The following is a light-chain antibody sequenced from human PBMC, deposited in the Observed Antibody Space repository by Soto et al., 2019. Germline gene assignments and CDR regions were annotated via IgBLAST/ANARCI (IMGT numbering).Light chain of an antibody. Sequence: QSALTQSASVSGSPGQSITISCTGTSSDIAVYNYVSWFQQRPGKAPKLMIFEVSNRPSGVSDRFSGSKSGNTASLTISGIQAEDEADYYCTSFTTTSPWVFGGGTKLTVL. CDR2: EVS. CDR1: SSDIAVYNY. CDR3: TSFTTTSPWV. V-gene: IGLV2-14*01. J-gene: IGLJ3*02.